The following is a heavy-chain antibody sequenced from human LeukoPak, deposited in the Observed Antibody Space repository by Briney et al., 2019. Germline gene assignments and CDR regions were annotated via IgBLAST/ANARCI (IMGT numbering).Heavy chain of an antibody. Sequence: GASVKVSCKASGGTFSSYAISWVRQAPGQGLEWMGGIIPIFGTANYAQKFQGRVTITTDESTSTAYMELSSLRSEDTAVYYCARDCGGDCYSRNDAFDIWGQGTMVTVSS. CDR1: GGTFSSYA. CDR2: IIPIFGTA. J-gene: IGHJ3*02. D-gene: IGHD2-21*02. CDR3: ARDCGGDCYSRNDAFDI. V-gene: IGHV1-69*05.